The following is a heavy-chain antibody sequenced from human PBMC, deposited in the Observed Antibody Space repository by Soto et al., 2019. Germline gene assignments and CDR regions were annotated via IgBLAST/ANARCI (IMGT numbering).Heavy chain of an antibody. D-gene: IGHD6-6*01. Sequence: XTVKVSCNASGYRLTAYFMHWVRQAPGQGLEWMGIVHPSGGNTNYAQKFQGRVTMTWDTSTTTVYMELSSLRSDDTAVYYCAREPYSSSSFFFDYWGQGTPVTVYS. CDR2: VHPSGGNT. V-gene: IGHV1-46*01. CDR3: AREPYSSSSFFFDY. J-gene: IGHJ4*02. CDR1: GYRLTAYF.